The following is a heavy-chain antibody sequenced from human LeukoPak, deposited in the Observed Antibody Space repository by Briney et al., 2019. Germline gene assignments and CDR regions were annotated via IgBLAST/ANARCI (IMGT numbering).Heavy chain of an antibody. J-gene: IGHJ5*02. V-gene: IGHV4-4*09. CDR1: GGSITNYY. CDR2: IYTSGST. Sequence: SETLSLTCSLSGGSITNYYWSWIRQPPGKGLEWIGYIYTSGSTNYNPSLKSRVTISVDTSKNQFSLKLSSVTAADTAVYYCARAAGSGYSSDWFDPWGQGTLVTVSS. D-gene: IGHD3-3*01. CDR3: ARAAGSGYSSDWFDP.